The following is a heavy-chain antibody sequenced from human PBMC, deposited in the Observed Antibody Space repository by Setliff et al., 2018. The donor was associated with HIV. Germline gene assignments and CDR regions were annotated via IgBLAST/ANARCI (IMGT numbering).Heavy chain of an antibody. J-gene: IGHJ4*02. D-gene: IGHD1-26*01. Sequence: GGSLRLSCEVSGFSVSNNYMTWVRQAPGKGLEWVAVIWYDGSNKYYADSAKGRFTISRDNSKNTLYLQMNSLRAEDTAVYYCARGHSGSYFPYFDYWGQGTLVTVSS. CDR3: ARGHSGSYFPYFDY. CDR1: GFSVSNNY. CDR2: IWYDGSNK. V-gene: IGHV3-33*08.